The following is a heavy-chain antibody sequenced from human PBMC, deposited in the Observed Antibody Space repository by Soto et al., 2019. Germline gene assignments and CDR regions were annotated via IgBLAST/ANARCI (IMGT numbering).Heavy chain of an antibody. D-gene: IGHD5-12*01. CDR1: GFTFNNYA. CDR3: AKRVRYSGNDYDYGMDV. CDR2: ITGTGDTT. V-gene: IGHV3-23*01. J-gene: IGHJ6*02. Sequence: GGSLRLSCAASGFTFNNYAMSWVRQAPGKGLEWVSVITGTGDTTYYADSVKGRFTISRDNSKKTVLLQMNSLRAEDTAVYYCAKRVRYSGNDYDYGMDVWGQGTTVTVYS.